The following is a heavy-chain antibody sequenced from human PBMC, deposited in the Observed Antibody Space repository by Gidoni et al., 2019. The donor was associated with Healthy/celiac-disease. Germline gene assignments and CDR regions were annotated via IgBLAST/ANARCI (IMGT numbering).Heavy chain of an antibody. Sequence: EVQLVESGGGLVQPGGSLRLSCAASGFTFSSYDMHWVRQATGKGLEWVSAIGTAGDTYYPGSVKGRFTISRENAKNSLYLQMNSLRAEDTAVYYCARETYSSGWYDYWGQGTLVTVSS. D-gene: IGHD6-19*01. CDR1: GFTFSSYD. J-gene: IGHJ4*02. CDR3: ARETYSSGWYDY. V-gene: IGHV3-13*01. CDR2: IGTAGDT.